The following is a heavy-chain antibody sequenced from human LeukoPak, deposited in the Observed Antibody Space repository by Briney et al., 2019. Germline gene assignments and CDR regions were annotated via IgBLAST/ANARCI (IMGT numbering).Heavy chain of an antibody. CDR2: INHSGST. CDR3: ARWGSGWYYFDY. J-gene: IGHJ4*02. V-gene: IGHV4-34*01. CDR1: GGSFSGYY. Sequence: SETLSLTCAVYGGSFSGYYWSWIRQPPGKGLEWIGEINHSGSTNYNPSLKSRVTISVDTSKNQFSLKLSSVTVADTAVYYCARWGSGWYYFDYWGQGTLVTVSS. D-gene: IGHD6-19*01.